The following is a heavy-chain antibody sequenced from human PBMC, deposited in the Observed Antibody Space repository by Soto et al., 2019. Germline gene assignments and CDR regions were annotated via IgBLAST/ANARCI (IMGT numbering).Heavy chain of an antibody. CDR1: GYNFNQYY. V-gene: IGHV1-46*02. CDR2: INLRGGTT. Sequence: QVQLMQSGAEVRKPGASVRLSCETSGYNFNQYYIHWVRQAPGQGLEWMGIINLRGGTTEYAQKFRGRGTVDGDTSTKTAYMELRSLRSEDTAMYFCARGPEDSDVPRWDYWGQGTLVTVSS. J-gene: IGHJ4*02. CDR3: ARGPEDSDVPRWDY. D-gene: IGHD1-26*01.